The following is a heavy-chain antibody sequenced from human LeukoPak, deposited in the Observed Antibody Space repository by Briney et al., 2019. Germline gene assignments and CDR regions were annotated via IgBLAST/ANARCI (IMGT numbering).Heavy chain of an antibody. CDR1: GGTFSSYA. CDR3: ARVAAPLTQNSKEMATIRPEDYYYYMDV. J-gene: IGHJ6*03. V-gene: IGHV1-69*05. CDR2: IIPIFGTA. Sequence: ASVKVSCKASGGTFSSYAISWVRQAAGQGLEWMGGIIPIFGTANYAQKFQGRVTITTDESTSTAYMELSSLRSEDTAVYYCARVAAPLTQNSKEMATIRPEDYYYYMDVWGKGTTVTVSS. D-gene: IGHD5-24*01.